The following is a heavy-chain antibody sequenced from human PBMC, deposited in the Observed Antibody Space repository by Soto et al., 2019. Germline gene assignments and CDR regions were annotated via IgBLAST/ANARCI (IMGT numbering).Heavy chain of an antibody. J-gene: IGHJ5*02. V-gene: IGHV4-39*01. CDR2: IYYSGST. Sequence: RQPPGKGLEWIGSIYYSGSTYYNPSLKSRVTISVDTSKNQFSLKLSSVTAADTAVYYCASQEYGGNSLWWFDPWGQGTLVTVSS. CDR3: ASQEYGGNSLWWFDP. D-gene: IGHD2-21*02.